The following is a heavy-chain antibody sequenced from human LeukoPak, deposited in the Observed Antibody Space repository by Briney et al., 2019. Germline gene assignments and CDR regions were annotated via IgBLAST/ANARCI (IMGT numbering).Heavy chain of an antibody. D-gene: IGHD2-15*01. CDR3: ARDPGSPRGYFDL. Sequence: SETLSLTCTVSGGSMSSGSYSWSWIRQPPGKGLEWIGYIYHSGSTYYNPSLKSRVTISVDRSKKQFSLKLSSVTAADTAVYYCARDPGSPRGYFDLWGRGTLVTVSS. CDR1: GGSMSSGSYS. V-gene: IGHV4-30-2*01. CDR2: IYHSGST. J-gene: IGHJ2*01.